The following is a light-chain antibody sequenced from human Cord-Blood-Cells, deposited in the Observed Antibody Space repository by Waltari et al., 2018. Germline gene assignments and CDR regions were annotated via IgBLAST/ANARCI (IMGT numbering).Light chain of an antibody. CDR2: AAS. V-gene: IGKV1-39*01. CDR3: QQSYSTPYT. J-gene: IGKJ2*01. CDR1: QSISSY. Sequence: QMPQFPSPRSAPVGARGTIPCRASQSISSYLNWYQQKPGKAPKLLIYAASSLQSGVPSRFSGSGSGTDFTLTISSLQPEDFATYYCQQSYSTPYTFGQGTKLEIK.